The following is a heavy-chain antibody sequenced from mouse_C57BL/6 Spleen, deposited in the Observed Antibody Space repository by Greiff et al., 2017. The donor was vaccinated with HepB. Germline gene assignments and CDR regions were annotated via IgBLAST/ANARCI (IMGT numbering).Heavy chain of an antibody. V-gene: IGHV1-64*01. CDR3: ARERSITTVVSYYFDY. J-gene: IGHJ2*01. D-gene: IGHD1-1*01. CDR2: IHPNSGST. CDR1: GYTFTSYW. Sequence: VQLQQPGAELVKPGASVKLSCKASGYTFTSYWMHWVKQRPGQGLEWIGMIHPNSGSTNYNEKFKSKATLTVDKSSSTAYMQLSSLTSEDSAVYYCARERSITTVVSYYFDYWGQGTTLTVSS.